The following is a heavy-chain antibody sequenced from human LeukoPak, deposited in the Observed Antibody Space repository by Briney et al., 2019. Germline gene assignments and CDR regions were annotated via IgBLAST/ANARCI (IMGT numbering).Heavy chain of an antibody. D-gene: IGHD3-22*01. Sequence: SETLSLTCIVSGYSISSDSYWGWIRQPPGKGLEWIGIIYFSGSTSYNPSLNSRVTISVDTSKNQFSLKLSSVTAADTAVYYCARDIYYDNMPVKDNWFDPWGQGTLVTVSS. CDR1: GYSISSDSY. CDR3: ARDIYYDNMPVKDNWFDP. V-gene: IGHV4-38-2*02. J-gene: IGHJ5*02. CDR2: IYFSGST.